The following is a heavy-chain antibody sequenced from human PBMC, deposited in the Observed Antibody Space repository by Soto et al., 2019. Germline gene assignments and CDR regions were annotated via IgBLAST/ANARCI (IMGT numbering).Heavy chain of an antibody. V-gene: IGHV3-21*01. J-gene: IGHJ5*02. Sequence: EVQLVESGGGLVKPGGSLRLSCAASGFTFNNYGLNWVRQAPGKGLEWVSSISTSGVYISYADSVKGRFTTSRDNAKNALYLQMNNXRXXXXAXXXXXXXXXLRXXXXTPWGQGTXVTVSS. D-gene: IGHD3-3*01. CDR2: ISTSGVYI. CDR1: GFTFNNYG. CDR3: XXXXXLRXXXXTP.